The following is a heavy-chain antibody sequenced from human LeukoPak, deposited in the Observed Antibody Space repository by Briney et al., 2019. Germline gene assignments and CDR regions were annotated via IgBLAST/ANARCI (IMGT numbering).Heavy chain of an antibody. CDR2: ISYDGSNK. Sequence: QPGRSLRLSCAASGFTFSSYAMHWVRQAPGKGLEWVAVISYDGSNKYYADSVKGRFTISRDNSKNTLYLQMNSLRAEDTAVYYCAKAEVGYYYDSSGYYPPDYWGQGTLVTVSS. J-gene: IGHJ4*02. CDR3: AKAEVGYYYDSSGYYPPDY. D-gene: IGHD3-22*01. V-gene: IGHV3-30-3*01. CDR1: GFTFSSYA.